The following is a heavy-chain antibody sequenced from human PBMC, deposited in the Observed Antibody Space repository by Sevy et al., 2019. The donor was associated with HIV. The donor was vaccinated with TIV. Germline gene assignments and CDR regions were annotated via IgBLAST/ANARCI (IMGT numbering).Heavy chain of an antibody. CDR2: TYYRSKWYN. V-gene: IGHV6-1*01. J-gene: IGHJ5*02. D-gene: IGHD6-19*01. CDR1: GDSVSSNSAA. CDR3: ARDSVFGYSSENWFDP. Sequence: SQTLSLTCAISGDSVSSNSAAWNWIRQSPSRGLEWLGRTYYRSKWYNDYAVSVKSRITINPDTSKNHFSLHLNSVNPEDTAVYYCARDSVFGYSSENWFDPWGQGTLVTVSS.